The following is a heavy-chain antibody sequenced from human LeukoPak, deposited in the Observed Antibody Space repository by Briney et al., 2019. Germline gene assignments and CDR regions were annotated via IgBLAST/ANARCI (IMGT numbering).Heavy chain of an antibody. D-gene: IGHD5/OR15-5a*01. Sequence: HPGRSLRLSCAASGFTFSSYVMHWVRQAPGKGLEWVAAISYGGINKHYTDSVKGRFTISRDNSKNTLFLQMNSLRAEDTAVYYCAKGGRVDGVYVFDHWGQGILVTVSS. CDR3: AKGGRVDGVYVFDH. CDR2: ISYGGINK. CDR1: GFTFSSYV. J-gene: IGHJ4*02. V-gene: IGHV3-30*18.